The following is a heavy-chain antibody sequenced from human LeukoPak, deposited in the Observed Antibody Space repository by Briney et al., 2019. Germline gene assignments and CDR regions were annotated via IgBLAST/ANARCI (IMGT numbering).Heavy chain of an antibody. V-gene: IGHV5-51*01. CDR1: GYSFTSYW. CDR2: IYPGDSDT. J-gene: IGHJ4*02. CDR3: ARQVEMATINYFDY. Sequence: GASLKISCKGSGYSFTSYWIAWVRPLPGKGLEWMGIIYPGDSDTRYSPSFQGQVTISADKSISTAYLQWSSLKASDTAIYYCARQVEMATINYFDYWGQGTLVTVSS. D-gene: IGHD5-24*01.